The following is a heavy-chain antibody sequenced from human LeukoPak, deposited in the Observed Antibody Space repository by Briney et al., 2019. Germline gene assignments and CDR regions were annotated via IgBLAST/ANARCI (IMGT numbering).Heavy chain of an antibody. CDR3: ARDLESHYDFLTGVDY. CDR2: IWYDGSGK. V-gene: IGHV3-33*01. D-gene: IGHD3/OR15-3a*01. CDR1: GFTFTTYG. J-gene: IGHJ4*02. Sequence: GGSLRLSCAASGFTFTTYGMHWVRQPPGKGLEWVAAIWYDGSGKFYADSVKGRFSISRDNSENMLYLQMNSLRAEDTAVYYCARDLESHYDFLTGVDYWGQGILVTVSS.